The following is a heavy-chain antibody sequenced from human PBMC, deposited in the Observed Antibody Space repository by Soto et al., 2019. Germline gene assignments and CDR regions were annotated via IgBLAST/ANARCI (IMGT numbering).Heavy chain of an antibody. Sequence: EEQVSESGGALVQPGGSLRLSCAASGFNFNTFAMSWIRQAPGKGLEWVSHISISGGSRDYADSVRGRFTISRDNSKNVLFLQMNSLRADDTATYYCAKDPPSPWTANWVDPWGKGTLVTVSS. D-gene: IGHD1-1*01. CDR3: AKDPPSPWTANWVDP. V-gene: IGHV3-23*01. CDR1: GFNFNTFA. J-gene: IGHJ5*02. CDR2: ISISGGSR.